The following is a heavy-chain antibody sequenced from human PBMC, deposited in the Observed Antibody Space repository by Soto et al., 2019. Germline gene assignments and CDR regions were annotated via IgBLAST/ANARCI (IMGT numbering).Heavy chain of an antibody. CDR3: ARDRRYDSSGYDY. J-gene: IGHJ4*02. D-gene: IGHD3-22*01. Sequence: GASVKVSCKASGYTFTSYYLHWVRQAPGKGFEWMGIINPSGGSTSYAQKFQGRVTMTRNTSTSTVYMELSSLRSEDTAVYYCARDRRYDSSGYDYWGQGTLVTVSS. CDR1: GYTFTSYY. V-gene: IGHV1-46*01. CDR2: INPSGGST.